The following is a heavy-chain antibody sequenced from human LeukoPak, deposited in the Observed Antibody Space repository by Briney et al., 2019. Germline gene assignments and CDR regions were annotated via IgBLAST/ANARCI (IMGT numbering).Heavy chain of an antibody. Sequence: ASVKVSCEASGYTFTGYYLHWVRQAPGQGLEWMGWINPNLGDTNYTQKFEGRVTMTRDTSINTVYMDLSRLTSDDTAVYYCARGLLWLGDLGYWGQGALVTVSS. CDR1: GYTFTGYY. CDR2: INPNLGDT. J-gene: IGHJ4*02. V-gene: IGHV1-2*02. CDR3: ARGLLWLGDLGY. D-gene: IGHD3-10*01.